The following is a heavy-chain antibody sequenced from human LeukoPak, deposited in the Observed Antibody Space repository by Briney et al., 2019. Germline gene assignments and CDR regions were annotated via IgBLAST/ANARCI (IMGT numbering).Heavy chain of an antibody. V-gene: IGHV1-46*01. J-gene: IGHJ4*02. CDR3: ARERGTYYDSSGYSFDY. D-gene: IGHD3-22*01. CDR1: GYTFTSYY. CDR2: INPSGCST. Sequence: ASVKVSCKASGYTFTSYYMHWVRQAPGKGLEWMGIINPSGCSTSYAQKFQGRVTMTRDTSTSTVYMELGSLRSEDTAVYYCARERGTYYDSSGYSFDYWGQGTLVTVSS.